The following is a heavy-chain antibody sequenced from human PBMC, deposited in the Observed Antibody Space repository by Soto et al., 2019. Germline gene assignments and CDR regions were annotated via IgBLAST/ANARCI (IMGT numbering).Heavy chain of an antibody. CDR2: SA. V-gene: IGHV1-69*01. D-gene: IGHD2-15*01. CDR3: AREGPPDIAWFDP. CDR1: GGTFSIYT. J-gene: IGHJ5*02. Sequence: QVQLVQSGAEVKQPGSSVKVSCKASGGTFSIYTISWVRQAPGQGLEWMGGSANSAQKFQGRLTVTADESTSTVYLELSSLTSEDTAVYYCAREGPPDIAWFDPWGQGTLGSVSS.